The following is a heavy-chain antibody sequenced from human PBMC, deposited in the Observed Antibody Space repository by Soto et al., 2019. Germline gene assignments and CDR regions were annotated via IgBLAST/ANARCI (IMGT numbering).Heavy chain of an antibody. CDR1: GYTFTSYD. V-gene: IGHV1-8*01. J-gene: IGHJ6*03. CDR3: ARGSFLYDTYYYCYMDV. CDR2: MNPNSGNT. D-gene: IGHD3-9*01. Sequence: QVQLVQSGAEVKKPGASVKVSCKASGYTFTSYDINWVRQATGQGLEWMGWMNPNSGNTGYAQKFQGRVTMTRNTSRSTAYMELSSLRSEDTAVYYCARGSFLYDTYYYCYMDVWGKGTTVTVSS.